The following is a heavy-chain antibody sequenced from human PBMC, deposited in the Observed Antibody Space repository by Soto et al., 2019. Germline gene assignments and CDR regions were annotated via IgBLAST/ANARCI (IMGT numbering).Heavy chain of an antibody. V-gene: IGHV4-30-2*01. CDR1: GGSISSGGYS. J-gene: IGHJ4*02. D-gene: IGHD5-12*01. CDR3: AAGGGLPRYY. Sequence: QLQLQESGSGLVKPSQTLSLTCAVSGGSISSGGYSWSWLRQPPGKGLEWIGYIYHSGSTYYNPSLESRVTISVDRSKNQFSLRLSSVTAADTAVYYCAAGGGLPRYYWGQGTLVTVSS. CDR2: IYHSGST.